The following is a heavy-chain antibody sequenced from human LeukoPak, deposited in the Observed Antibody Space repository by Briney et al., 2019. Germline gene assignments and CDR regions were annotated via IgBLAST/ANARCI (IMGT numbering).Heavy chain of an antibody. CDR2: MYYRGST. J-gene: IGHJ4*02. CDR1: GGSVSSSSYY. CDR3: ARVGDWFLLSH. V-gene: IGHV4-39*07. Sequence: SSETLSLTCTVSGGSVSSSSYYWDWIRQPPGKGLEWIGSMYYRGSTYHNPSLKSRVTMSVDMSKNQFSLRLTSVTAADTAVYYCARVGDWFLLSHWGQGTLVTVSS. D-gene: IGHD3-9*01.